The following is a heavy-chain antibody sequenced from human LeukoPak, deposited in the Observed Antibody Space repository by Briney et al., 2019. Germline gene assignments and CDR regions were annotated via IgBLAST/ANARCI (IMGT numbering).Heavy chain of an antibody. D-gene: IGHD3-3*01. J-gene: IGHJ6*03. CDR3: ARGLRFLEWLPYYYYYYMDV. V-gene: IGHV4-39*01. CDR2: IYYSGSP. Sequence: SETLSLTCTVSGGSISSSGYYWGWIRQPPGKGLEWIGSIYYSGSPYYNPSLKSRVPISVDTSKNQFSLKLSSVTAADTAVYYCARGLRFLEWLPYYYYYYMDVWGKGTTVTVSS. CDR1: GGSISSSGYY.